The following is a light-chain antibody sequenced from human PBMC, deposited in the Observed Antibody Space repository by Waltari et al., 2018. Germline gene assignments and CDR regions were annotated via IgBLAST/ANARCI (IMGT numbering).Light chain of an antibody. Sequence: SYVLTQQPSVSVAPGKTARITCGGNNIGSKSWHWYQQKPGQAPVLVVYHDSDRPSGIPERISGFTSGNTATLTISRVEAGDEADYYCQVWDSSSDHVVFGGGTKLTVL. V-gene: IGLV3-21*03. J-gene: IGLJ2*01. CDR3: QVWDSSSDHVV. CDR2: HDS. CDR1: NIGSKS.